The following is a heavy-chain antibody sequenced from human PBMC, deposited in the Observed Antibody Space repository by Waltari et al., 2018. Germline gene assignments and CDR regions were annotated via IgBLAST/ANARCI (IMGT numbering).Heavy chain of an antibody. Sequence: QVQLQQWGAGLLKPSETLSLTCAVYGGSFSGYYWSWIRQPPGKGLEWIGEINHSGSTNYNPSLKNRVTISVDTSKNQFSLKLSSVTAADTAVYYCARDDSSGLRDAFDIWGQGTMVTVSS. CDR3: ARDDSSGLRDAFDI. CDR2: INHSGST. CDR1: GGSFSGYY. D-gene: IGHD3-22*01. J-gene: IGHJ3*02. V-gene: IGHV4-34*01.